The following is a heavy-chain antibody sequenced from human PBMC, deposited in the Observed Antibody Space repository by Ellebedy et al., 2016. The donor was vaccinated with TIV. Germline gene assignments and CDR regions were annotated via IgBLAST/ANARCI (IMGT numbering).Heavy chain of an antibody. J-gene: IGHJ3*02. CDR1: GGSGSSGSYY. D-gene: IGHD5-18*01. CDR2: IYYSGST. CDR3: ARGYTAMVPDAFDI. Sequence: SETLSLTXTVSGGSGSSGSYYWSWIRQPPGKGLEWIGYIYYSGSTNYNPSLKSRVTISVDTSKNQFSLKLSSVTAADTAVYYCARGYTAMVPDAFDIWGQGTMVTVSS. V-gene: IGHV4-61*01.